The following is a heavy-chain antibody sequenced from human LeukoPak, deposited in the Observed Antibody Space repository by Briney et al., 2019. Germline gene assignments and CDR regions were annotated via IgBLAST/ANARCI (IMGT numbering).Heavy chain of an antibody. CDR2: MSPNSGNT. CDR3: ARAPPYDFWSGYYTNGWFDP. D-gene: IGHD3-3*01. Sequence: GASVKVSCKASGYTFTSYDINWVRQATGQGPEWMGWMSPNSGNTGYAQKFHGRVTMTRNTSISTAYMELSSLRSEDTAVYYCARAPPYDFWSGYYTNGWFDPWGQGTLVTVSS. V-gene: IGHV1-8*01. J-gene: IGHJ5*02. CDR1: GYTFTSYD.